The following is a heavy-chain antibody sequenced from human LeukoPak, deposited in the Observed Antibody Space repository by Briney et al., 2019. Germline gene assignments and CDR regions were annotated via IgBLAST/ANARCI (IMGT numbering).Heavy chain of an antibody. CDR3: ARGRAGRGYSYVIYYYYYMDV. D-gene: IGHD5-18*01. Sequence: SETLSLTCSGSDASINNWNYYWGWIRQTPGKGLEWIGSFYFGGTSYYNPSLKSRVTISVDTSKNQFSLKLSSVTAADTAVYYCARGRAGRGYSYVIYYYYYMDVWGKGTTVTVSS. V-gene: IGHV4-39*07. CDR1: DASINNWNYY. J-gene: IGHJ6*03. CDR2: FYFGGTS.